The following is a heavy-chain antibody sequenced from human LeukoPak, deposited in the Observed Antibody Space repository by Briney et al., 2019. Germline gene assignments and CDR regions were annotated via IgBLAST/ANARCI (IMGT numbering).Heavy chain of an antibody. CDR2: IKSKTDGGTT. D-gene: IGHD1-26*01. CDR3: TTDGGSYYEQY. Sequence: GGSLRLSCAVSGFSFSTYSMNWVRQAPGKGLEWVGRIKSKTDGGTTDYAAPVKGRFTISRDDSKNTLYLQMNSLKTEDTAVYYCTTDGGSYYEQYWGQGTLVTVSS. CDR1: GFSFSTYS. J-gene: IGHJ4*02. V-gene: IGHV3-15*01.